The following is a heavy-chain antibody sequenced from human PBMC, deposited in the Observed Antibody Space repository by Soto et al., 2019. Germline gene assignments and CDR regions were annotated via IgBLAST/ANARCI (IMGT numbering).Heavy chain of an antibody. CDR2: TYYSGRT. V-gene: IGHV4-39*01. J-gene: IGHJ6*02. CDR3: AGSIVSENSHDYGDYDYYGMDV. CDR1: GGSISSSRYY. D-gene: IGHD4-17*01. Sequence: QLQLQESGPGLVKPSETLSLTCTVSGGSISSSRYYWGWIRQPPGKGLKWIGSTYYSGRTYYNPSLKSRVTIAVDTYKNQFSLKLSSVTAADTAVYYCAGSIVSENSHDYGDYDYYGMDVWGQGTTVTVSS.